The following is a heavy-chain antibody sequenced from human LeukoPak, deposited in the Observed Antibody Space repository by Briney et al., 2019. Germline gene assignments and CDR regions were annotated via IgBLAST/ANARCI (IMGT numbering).Heavy chain of an antibody. CDR2: ISSSSSYI. CDR1: GFTFSSYS. CDR3: AREYSSSWYWGAFDI. Sequence: GGSLRLSCAASGFTFSSYSMNWVRQAPGKGLEWVSSISSSSSYIYYADSVKGRFTISRDNAKNSLYLQMNSLRAEDTAVYYCAREYSSSWYWGAFDIWGQGTMVTVSS. J-gene: IGHJ3*02. D-gene: IGHD6-13*01. V-gene: IGHV3-21*01.